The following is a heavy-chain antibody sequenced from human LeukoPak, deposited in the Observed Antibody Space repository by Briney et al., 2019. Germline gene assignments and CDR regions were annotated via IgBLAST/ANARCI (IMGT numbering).Heavy chain of an antibody. CDR1: GGTFSSYA. J-gene: IGHJ4*02. D-gene: IGHD5-24*01. CDR3: ARAEVRDGLYYFDY. CDR2: IIPIFGTA. Sequence: ASVRVSCKASGGTFSSYAISWVRQAPGQGLEWMGGIIPIFGTANYAQKFQGRVTITADESTSTAYMELSSLRSEDTAVYYCARAEVRDGLYYFDYWGQGTLVTVSS. V-gene: IGHV1-69*13.